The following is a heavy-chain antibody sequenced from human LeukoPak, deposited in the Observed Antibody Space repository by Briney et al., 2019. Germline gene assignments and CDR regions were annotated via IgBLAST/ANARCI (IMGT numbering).Heavy chain of an antibody. CDR3: ARSLTGTELYYYYHMDV. Sequence: ASVKVSCKASGYTFTSYGISWVRQAPGQGLEWMGWISAYNGNTNYAQKLQGRVTMTTDTSTSTAYMELRSLRSDDTAVYYCARSLTGTELYYYYHMDVWGKGTTITVSS. V-gene: IGHV1-18*01. CDR1: GYTFTSYG. CDR2: ISAYNGNT. D-gene: IGHD1-20*01. J-gene: IGHJ6*03.